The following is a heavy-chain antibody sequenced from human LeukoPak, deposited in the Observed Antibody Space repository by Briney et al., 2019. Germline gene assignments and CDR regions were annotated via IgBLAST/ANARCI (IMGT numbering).Heavy chain of an antibody. Sequence: ASVKVSCKASGYTFTDNYMHWARQAPGQGLEWMGWLNPNSGATRYAQKFQGRVTMTRDTSISTAYMEVSSLRSDDTAVYYCARTSHESVLYWSDPWGQGTLVNVSS. V-gene: IGHV1-2*02. CDR3: ARTSHESVLYWSDP. D-gene: IGHD3-16*01. CDR2: LNPNSGAT. CDR1: GYTFTDNY. J-gene: IGHJ5*02.